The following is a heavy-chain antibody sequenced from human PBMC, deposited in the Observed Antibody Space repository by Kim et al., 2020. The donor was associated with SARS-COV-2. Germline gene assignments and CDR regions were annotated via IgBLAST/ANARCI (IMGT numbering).Heavy chain of an antibody. CDR3: AIQPWGSSDY. J-gene: IGHJ4*02. D-gene: IGHD7-27*01. CDR2: IDPSDSYT. CDR1: GYSFTSYW. Sequence: GESLKISCKGSGYSFTSYWISWVRQMPGKGLEWMGRIDPSDSYTNYSPSFQGHVTISADKSISTAYLQWSSLKASDTAMYYCAIQPWGSSDYWGQGTLGTVSS. V-gene: IGHV5-10-1*01.